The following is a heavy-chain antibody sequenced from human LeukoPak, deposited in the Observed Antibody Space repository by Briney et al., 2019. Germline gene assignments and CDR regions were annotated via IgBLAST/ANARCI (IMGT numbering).Heavy chain of an antibody. J-gene: IGHJ6*03. Sequence: SETLSLTCTVSGGSISSYYWSWIRQPPGKGLEWIGYIYYSGSTNYNPSLKSRVTISVDTSKNQFSLRLSSVTAADTAVYYCARLLRSVYYMDAWGKGTTVTVSS. D-gene: IGHD3-3*01. CDR3: ARLLRSVYYMDA. CDR2: IYYSGST. V-gene: IGHV4-59*08. CDR1: GGSISSYY.